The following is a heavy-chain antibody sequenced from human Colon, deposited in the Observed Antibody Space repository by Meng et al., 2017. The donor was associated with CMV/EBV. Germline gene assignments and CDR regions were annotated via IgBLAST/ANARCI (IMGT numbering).Heavy chain of an antibody. CDR2: IQHTGST. Sequence: ALSLTCSVSCWSFSGSYWSWLRQSPTKVLEWIEEIQHTGSTNYIPSLESRVTISIDTSKNQFSLELASVTPADTAVYFYARGSLYDSWGQGTLVTVSS. V-gene: IGHV4-34*01. D-gene: IGHD3-16*02. CDR1: CWSFSGSY. CDR3: ARGSLYDS. J-gene: IGHJ5*01.